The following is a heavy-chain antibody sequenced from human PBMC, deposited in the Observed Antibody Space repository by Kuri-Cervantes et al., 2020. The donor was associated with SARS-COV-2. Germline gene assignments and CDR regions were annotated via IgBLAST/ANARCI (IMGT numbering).Heavy chain of an antibody. CDR1: GGSISSYY. CDR3: ARWFGELLSPYYFDY. CDR2: IYYSGST. D-gene: IGHD3-10*01. Sequence: SETLSLTCTVSGGSISSYYWGWIRQPPGKGLEWIGSIYYSGSTYYNPSLKSRVTISVDTSKNQFSLKLSSVTAADTAVYYCARWFGELLSPYYFDYWGQGTLVTVSS. V-gene: IGHV4-39*07. J-gene: IGHJ4*02.